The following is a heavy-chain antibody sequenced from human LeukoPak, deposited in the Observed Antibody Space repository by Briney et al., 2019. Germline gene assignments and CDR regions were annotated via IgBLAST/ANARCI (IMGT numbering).Heavy chain of an antibody. CDR2: IIPIFGTA. Sequence: GASVNVSCKASGGTFSSYAISWVRQAPGQGLEWMGGIIPIFGTANYAQKFQGRVTITADESTSTAYMELSSLRSEDTAVYYCARDRGSGWFNFDYWGQGTLVTVSS. D-gene: IGHD6-19*01. V-gene: IGHV1-69*13. CDR1: GGTFSSYA. CDR3: ARDRGSGWFNFDY. J-gene: IGHJ4*02.